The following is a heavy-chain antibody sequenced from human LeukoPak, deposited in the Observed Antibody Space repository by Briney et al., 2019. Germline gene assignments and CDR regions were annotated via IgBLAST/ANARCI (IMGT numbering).Heavy chain of an antibody. J-gene: IGHJ6*03. Sequence: GGSLRLSCAASGFTFSRHGMHWVRQAPGNGREWVAFIRYDGSDKYYADSVKGRFTITRDNSENTLYLQMNSLRPEDTAVYYCAKGFYYCSDGCPQYYYYLDVWGKGTTVIVSS. CDR1: GFTFSRHG. V-gene: IGHV3-30*02. CDR3: AKGFYYCSDGCPQYYYYLDV. D-gene: IGHD2-15*01. CDR2: IRYDGSDK.